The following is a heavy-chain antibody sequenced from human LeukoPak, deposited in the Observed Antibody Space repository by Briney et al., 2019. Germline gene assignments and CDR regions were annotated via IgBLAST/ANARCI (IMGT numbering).Heavy chain of an antibody. CDR3: ARALGYYDSSGYYYVGPLTLGYFDY. V-gene: IGHV3-48*04. J-gene: IGHJ4*02. CDR1: EFSVGSNY. D-gene: IGHD3-22*01. CDR2: ISSSGSTI. Sequence: QSGGSLRLSCAASEFSVGSNYMTWVRQAPGKGLEWVSYISSSGSTIYYADSVKGRFTISRDNAKNSLYLQMNSLRAEDTAVYYCARALGYYDSSGYYYVGPLTLGYFDYWGQGTLVTVSS.